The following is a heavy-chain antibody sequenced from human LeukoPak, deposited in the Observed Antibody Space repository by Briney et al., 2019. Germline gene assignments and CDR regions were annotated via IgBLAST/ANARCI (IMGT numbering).Heavy chain of an antibody. CDR1: GFTFDDYA. CDR2: ISWNSGSI. V-gene: IGHV3-9*01. J-gene: IGHJ6*03. CDR3: ARALKDYSDYYHMDV. D-gene: IGHD2-15*01. Sequence: PGRSLRLSCAASGFTFDDYAMHWVRRAPGKGLEWVSGISWNSGSIGYADSVKGRFTISRDNAKNSLYLQMNSLRAEDTAVYYCARALKDYSDYYHMDVWGKGTTVTVSS.